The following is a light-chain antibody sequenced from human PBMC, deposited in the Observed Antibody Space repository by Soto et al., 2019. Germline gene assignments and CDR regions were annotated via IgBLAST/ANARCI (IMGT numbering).Light chain of an antibody. J-gene: IGKJ4*01. CDR1: QSVNSY. Sequence: EIVLTQSPATLSLSPGERATLSCRASQSVNSYLAWYQQKPGQAPRLLIYDASNRATDIPARFSGSGSGTEFTLTISSLEPEDFAVYYCQQRYNWALTFGGGTQVEIK. V-gene: IGKV3-11*01. CDR3: QQRYNWALT. CDR2: DAS.